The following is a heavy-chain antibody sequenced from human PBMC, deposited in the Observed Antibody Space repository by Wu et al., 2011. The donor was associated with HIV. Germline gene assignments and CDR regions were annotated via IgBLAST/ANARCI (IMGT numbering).Heavy chain of an antibody. CDR3: ARENGGSSWYYFDF. V-gene: IGHV1-69*14. Sequence: QVQLVQSGAGVKKPGSPVKVSCKASGGTFSSYAINWVRQAPGQGLEWMGGIIPIFGTTNYAQKFRGRVTITADKSTRTAYMELSSLRSEDTAVYYCARENGGSSWYYFDFWGRGTLVTVSS. J-gene: IGHJ4*02. CDR1: GGTFSSYA. CDR2: IIPIFGTT. D-gene: IGHD6-13*01.